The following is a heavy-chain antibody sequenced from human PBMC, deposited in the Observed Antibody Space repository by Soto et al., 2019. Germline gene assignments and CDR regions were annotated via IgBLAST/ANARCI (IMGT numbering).Heavy chain of an antibody. D-gene: IGHD3-10*01. V-gene: IGHV5-51*01. J-gene: IGHJ6*02. CDR3: ARLGFEDDTSSLYYIVLHYNGVDF. Sequence: GESLKISCNASGYIFTNYWIGWVRQMPGKGLEWMGIIYPGDSDTRYSPSFQGQVTISADKSISTAYLQWSTLKASDTAKYYCARLGFEDDTSSLYYIVLHYNGVDFWGQGTSVTVFS. CDR1: GYIFTNYW. CDR2: IYPGDSDT.